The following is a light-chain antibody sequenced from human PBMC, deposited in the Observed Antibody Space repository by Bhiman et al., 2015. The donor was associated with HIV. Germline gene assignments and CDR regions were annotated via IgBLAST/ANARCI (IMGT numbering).Light chain of an antibody. Sequence: SYELTQAPSVSVAPGKPASITCGGDNIGSKSVHWYQQKPGQAPVVVMFYDSDRPSGIPERFSGSNSGNTATLTISRVEAGDEADYYCQVWDSSSNHPGVFGGGTKLTVL. V-gene: IGLV3-21*04. J-gene: IGLJ3*02. CDR1: NIGSKS. CDR3: QVWDSSSNHPGV. CDR2: YDS.